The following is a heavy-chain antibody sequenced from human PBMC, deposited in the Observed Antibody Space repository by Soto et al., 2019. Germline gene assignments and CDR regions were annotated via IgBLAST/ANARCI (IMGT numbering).Heavy chain of an antibody. D-gene: IGHD5-12*01. Sequence: QVQLVQSGADVKKPGSSVKVSCKASGGTFSTYSISWVRQAPGQGLEWMGRIIPFLGIANYAQNFQGRVTITADKSTRTVYMEMISLRSAATAVYYCAGVATPDGDYWGQGTLVTVSS. CDR2: IIPFLGIA. CDR1: GGTFSTYS. J-gene: IGHJ4*02. V-gene: IGHV1-69*02. CDR3: AGVATPDGDY.